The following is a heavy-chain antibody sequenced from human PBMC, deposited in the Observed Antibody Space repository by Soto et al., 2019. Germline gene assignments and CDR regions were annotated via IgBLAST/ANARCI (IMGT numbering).Heavy chain of an antibody. D-gene: IGHD3-3*01. J-gene: IGHJ6*02. CDR1: GFTFSSYA. CDR2: ISGSGGST. CDR3: AKDPRIRRITIFGVATASAPHYYGMDV. V-gene: IGHV3-23*01. Sequence: GGSLRLSCAASGFTFSSYAMSWVRQAPGKGLEWVSAISGSGGSTYYADSVKGRFTISRDNSKNTLYLQMNSLRAEDTAVYYCAKDPRIRRITIFGVATASAPHYYGMDVWGQGTTVTVSS.